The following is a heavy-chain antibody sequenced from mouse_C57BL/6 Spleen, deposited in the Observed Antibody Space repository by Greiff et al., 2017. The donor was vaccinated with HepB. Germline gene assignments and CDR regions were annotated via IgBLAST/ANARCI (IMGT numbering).Heavy chain of an antibody. D-gene: IGHD1-1*01. J-gene: IGHJ1*03. CDR2: INPSSGYT. CDR3: ASLLRFDV. CDR1: GYTFTSYT. V-gene: IGHV1-4*01. Sequence: QVQLQQSGAELARPGASVKMSCKASGYTFTSYTMHWVKQRPGQGLEWIGYINPSSGYTKYNQKFKDKATLTADQSSSTAYMQLSSLTSEDSAVYYCASLLRFDVWGTGTTVTVS.